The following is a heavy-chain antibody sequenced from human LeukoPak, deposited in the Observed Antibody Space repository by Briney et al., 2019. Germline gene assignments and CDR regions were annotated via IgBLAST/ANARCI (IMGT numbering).Heavy chain of an antibody. V-gene: IGHV3-11*04. Sequence: PGGSPRLSCAASGFTFSDYYMSWIRQAPGKGLEWVSYISGSGTTIHYSDSVKGRFTVSRDNTKNSLYLQMNSLRGEDTAVYFCAREDYYYSSGFWGQGTLVTVSS. J-gene: IGHJ4*02. CDR2: ISGSGTTI. CDR1: GFTFSDYY. CDR3: AREDYYYSSGF. D-gene: IGHD3-10*01.